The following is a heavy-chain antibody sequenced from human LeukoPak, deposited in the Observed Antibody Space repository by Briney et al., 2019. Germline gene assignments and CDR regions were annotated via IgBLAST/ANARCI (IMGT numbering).Heavy chain of an antibody. D-gene: IGHD5-18*01. Sequence: SVKVSCKASGGTFSSYAISWVRQAPGQGLEWMRGIIPIFGTANYAQKFQGRVTITADKSTSTAYMELSSLRSEDTAVYYCARDLTRGYSYGFPRTWGQGTLVTVSS. J-gene: IGHJ5*02. CDR2: IIPIFGTA. V-gene: IGHV1-69*06. CDR3: ARDLTRGYSYGFPRT. CDR1: GGTFSSYA.